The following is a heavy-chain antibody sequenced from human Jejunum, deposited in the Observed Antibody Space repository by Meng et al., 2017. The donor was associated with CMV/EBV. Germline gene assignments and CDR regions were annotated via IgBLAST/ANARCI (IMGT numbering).Heavy chain of an antibody. J-gene: IGHJ4*02. V-gene: IGHV3-11*01. Sequence: SCAASGFALSDYYMSWIRQAPGKGLEWLSYISSSGTTTYYVDSVRGRFTISRDNAKNSLYLQMNSLRAEDTAVYYCARRRDYFDSWGQGTLVTVSS. CDR2: ISSSGTTT. CDR1: GFALSDYY. CDR3: ARRRDYFDS.